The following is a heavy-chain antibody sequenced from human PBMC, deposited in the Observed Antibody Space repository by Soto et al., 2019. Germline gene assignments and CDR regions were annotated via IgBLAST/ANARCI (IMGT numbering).Heavy chain of an antibody. CDR1: GFTFSSYA. V-gene: IGHV3-23*01. CDR3: AEDFGTVLRFLEWLPRVIDY. D-gene: IGHD3-3*01. J-gene: IGHJ4*02. Sequence: PGGSLRLSCAASGFTFSSYAMSWVRQAPGKGLEWVSAISGSGGSTYYADSVKGRFTISRDNSKNTLYLQMNSLRAEDTAVYYCAEDFGTVLRFLEWLPRVIDYWGQGTLVTVSS. CDR2: ISGSGGST.